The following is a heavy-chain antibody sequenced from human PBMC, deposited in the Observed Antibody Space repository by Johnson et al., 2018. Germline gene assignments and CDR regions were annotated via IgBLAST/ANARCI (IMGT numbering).Heavy chain of an antibody. V-gene: IGHV1-69*01. CDR1: GSTFNNST. D-gene: IGHD1-14*01. CDR2: ILPIVGAQ. CDR3: AGTGHRRGSYDF. J-gene: IGHJ4*02. Sequence: QVQLVQSGAEVREPGSSVKVSCQASGSTFNNSTITWLRQAPGQGLEWMGGILPIVGAQKLAQKFQGRVTFTAAAPTNTVYLKLSSLTSADTAVYFWAGTGHRRGSYDFWGQGTLVTVSS.